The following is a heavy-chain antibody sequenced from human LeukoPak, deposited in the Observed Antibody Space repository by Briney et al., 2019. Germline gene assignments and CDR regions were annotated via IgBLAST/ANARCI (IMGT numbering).Heavy chain of an antibody. V-gene: IGHV3-33*06. CDR1: GFTFSSYG. Sequence: GGSLRFSCAASGFTFSSYGMHWVRQAPGKGLEWVAVIWYDGSNKYYADSVKGRFTISRDNSKNTLYLQMNSLRAEDTAVYYCAKNPIHPHYYYMDVWGKGTTVTVSS. D-gene: IGHD5-18*01. CDR2: IWYDGSNK. J-gene: IGHJ6*03. CDR3: AKNPIHPHYYYMDV.